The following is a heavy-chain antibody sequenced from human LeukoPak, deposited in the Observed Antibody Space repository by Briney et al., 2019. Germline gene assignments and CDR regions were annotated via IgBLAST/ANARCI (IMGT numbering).Heavy chain of an antibody. CDR3: ASGVFTVTTFLAFDI. CDR2: INSDGSST. CDR1: GFTFSSYW. Sequence: GGSLRLSCAASGFTFSSYWMHWVRQAPGRGLVWVSRINSDGSSTSYADSVKGRFTISRDNAKNTLYLQMNSLRAEDTAVYYCASGVFTVTTFLAFDIWGQGTMVTVSS. D-gene: IGHD4-11*01. J-gene: IGHJ3*02. V-gene: IGHV3-74*01.